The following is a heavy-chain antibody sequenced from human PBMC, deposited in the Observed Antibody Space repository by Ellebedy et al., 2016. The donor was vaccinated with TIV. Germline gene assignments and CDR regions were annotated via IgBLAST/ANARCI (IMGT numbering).Heavy chain of an antibody. V-gene: IGHV4-59*01. CDR3: AAYYSGRFDY. J-gene: IGHJ4*02. Sequence: MPSETLSLTCNVSGGSISTFYWSWIRQPPGKGLEFIGYIYYIGITNYNPSLESRVAISIDTSQNHFSLRLSSVTAADTAVYYCAAYYSGRFDYWGQGTLVTVSS. CDR1: GGSISTFY. CDR2: IYYIGIT. D-gene: IGHD4-23*01.